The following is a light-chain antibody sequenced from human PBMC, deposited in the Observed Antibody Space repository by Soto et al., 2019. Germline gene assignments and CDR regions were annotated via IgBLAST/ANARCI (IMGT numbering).Light chain of an antibody. CDR1: RSNIGSNA. CDR2: SNN. Sequence: QSVLTQPPSASGTPGQGVTISCSGSRSNIGSNAVSWFQRLPGTSPKLLIYSNNQRPSGVPDRFSDSKSGTSASLAISRLQSEDEATYYCASWDDTLDAQVFGGGTKLTVL. CDR3: ASWDDTLDAQV. V-gene: IGLV1-44*01. J-gene: IGLJ3*02.